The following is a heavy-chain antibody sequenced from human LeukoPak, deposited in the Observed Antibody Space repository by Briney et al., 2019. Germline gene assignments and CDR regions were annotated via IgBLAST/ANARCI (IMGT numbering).Heavy chain of an antibody. V-gene: IGHV3-48*03. Sequence: GGSLRLSCAASGFTFSSYEMNWVRQAPGKGLEWVSYISSSGSTIYYADSVKGRFTISRDNAKNSLYLQMNSLRAEDTAVYYCARGNRDYDACDHWGQGTLVTVSS. CDR3: ARGNRDYDACDH. CDR1: GFTFSSYE. D-gene: IGHD5-12*01. CDR2: ISSSGSTI. J-gene: IGHJ4*02.